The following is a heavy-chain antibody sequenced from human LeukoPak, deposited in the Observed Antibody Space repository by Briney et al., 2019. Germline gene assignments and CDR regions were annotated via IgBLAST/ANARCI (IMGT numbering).Heavy chain of an antibody. D-gene: IGHD3-22*01. J-gene: IGHJ4*02. CDR3: ARGLYYDSSGYSY. Sequence: GGSLRLSCVASGFTFDDYSMHWVRQAPGKGLEWVSGINWSSTNIIYADSVKGRFTIARDNAKNSLYLQMNSLRAEDTALYHCARGLYYDSSGYSYWGQGTLVTVSS. V-gene: IGHV3-9*01. CDR1: GFTFDDYS. CDR2: INWSSTNI.